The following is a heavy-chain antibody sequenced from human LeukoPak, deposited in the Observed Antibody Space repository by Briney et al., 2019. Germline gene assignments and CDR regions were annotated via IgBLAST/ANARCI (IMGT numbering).Heavy chain of an antibody. Sequence: SETLSLTCAVSGGSISSSNWWSWVRQPPGKGLVWIGEIYHSGSTNYNPSLKSRVTISVDKSKNQFSLKLSSVTAADTAVYYCARVNAPSYYYDSSGYHFDYWGQGTLVTVSS. J-gene: IGHJ4*02. D-gene: IGHD3-22*01. CDR2: IYHSGST. V-gene: IGHV4-4*02. CDR1: GGSISSSNW. CDR3: ARVNAPSYYYDSSGYHFDY.